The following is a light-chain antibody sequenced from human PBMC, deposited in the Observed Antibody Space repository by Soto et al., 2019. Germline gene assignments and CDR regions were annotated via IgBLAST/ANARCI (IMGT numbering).Light chain of an antibody. CDR2: GAS. CDR3: QQYDNSPYT. CDR1: QSISSSY. Sequence: EIVLTQSPGTLSLSPGERATLSCRASQSISSSYLAWYQQKPGQAPRLLIYGASSRATGIPDRFSGSGSGTDFTLTISRLEPEGFAVYYCQQYDNSPYTLGQGTKLEIK. J-gene: IGKJ2*01. V-gene: IGKV3-20*01.